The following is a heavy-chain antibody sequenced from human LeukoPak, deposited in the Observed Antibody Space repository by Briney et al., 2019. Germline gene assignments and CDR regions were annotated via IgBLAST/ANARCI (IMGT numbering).Heavy chain of an antibody. Sequence: GGSLRLACAASGFTFRSYGMNWVRPAPGKGPEWVSYISSRSTTMYYADSVRGRFTISRDNAKNSLYLEMNSLRPEDTAVYYCAKDPHPSGYGDLYYMDVWGKGTTVTVSS. D-gene: IGHD4-17*01. CDR3: AKDPHPSGYGDLYYMDV. CDR1: GFTFRSYG. CDR2: ISSRSTTM. V-gene: IGHV3-48*01. J-gene: IGHJ6*03.